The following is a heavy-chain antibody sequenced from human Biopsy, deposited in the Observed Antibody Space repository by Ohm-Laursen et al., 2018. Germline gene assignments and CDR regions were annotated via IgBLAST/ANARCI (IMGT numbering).Heavy chain of an antibody. CDR2: ISGSGTTI. V-gene: IGHV3-11*01. Sequence: LSLTCAASGFTFSGYYMSWIRQAPGKGLEWLSYISGSGTTIFYADSVKGRYTVSRDNAKNSLYLQMNSLTVEDTAVYYCARDGAGSYHDYWGQGTLVTVSS. CDR1: GFTFSGYY. CDR3: ARDGAGSYHDY. J-gene: IGHJ4*02. D-gene: IGHD3-10*01.